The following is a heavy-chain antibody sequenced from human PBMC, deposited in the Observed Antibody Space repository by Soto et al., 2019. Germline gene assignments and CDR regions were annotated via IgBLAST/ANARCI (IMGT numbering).Heavy chain of an antibody. J-gene: IGHJ6*02. Sequence: SETLSLTCTVSGGSVSSGSYYWSWIRQPPGKGLEWIGYIYYSGSTNYNPSLKSRVTISVDTSKNQFSLKLSSVTAADTAVYYCARDTVAGTYYYYGMDVWGQGTTVTV. CDR2: IYYSGST. CDR1: GGSVSSGSYY. V-gene: IGHV4-61*01. D-gene: IGHD6-19*01. CDR3: ARDTVAGTYYYYGMDV.